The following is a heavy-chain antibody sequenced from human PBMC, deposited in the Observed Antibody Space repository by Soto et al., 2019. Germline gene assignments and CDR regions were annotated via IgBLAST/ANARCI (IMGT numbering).Heavy chain of an antibody. CDR2: IWYDGSNK. D-gene: IGHD3-22*01. CDR1: GFTFSSYG. V-gene: IGHV3-33*01. CDR3: ARESYYYDSSGYPSRGAFDI. Sequence: LRLSCAASGFTFSSYGMHWVRQAAGKGLEWVAVIWYDGSNKYYADSVKGRFTISRDNSKNTLYLQMNSLRAEDTAVYYCARESYYYDSSGYPSRGAFDIWGQGTMVTVSS. J-gene: IGHJ3*02.